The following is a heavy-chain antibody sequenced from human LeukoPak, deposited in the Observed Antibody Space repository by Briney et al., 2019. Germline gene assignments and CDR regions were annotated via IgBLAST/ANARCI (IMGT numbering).Heavy chain of an antibody. CDR1: GGSISNYY. CDR3: ARVGDYALKD. CDR2: FHNSGST. D-gene: IGHD3-16*01. Sequence: PSETLSLTCTVSGGSISNYYWSWIRQPAGKGLEWIGRFHNSGSTNCNPSLKSRVTMSVDTSKNQFSLKLSSVTAADTAVYYCARVGDYALKDWGQGTLVTVSS. J-gene: IGHJ4*02. V-gene: IGHV4-4*07.